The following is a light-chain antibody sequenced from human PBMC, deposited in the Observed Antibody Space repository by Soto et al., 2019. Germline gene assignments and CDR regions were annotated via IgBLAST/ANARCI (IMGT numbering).Light chain of an antibody. V-gene: IGKV3-11*01. J-gene: IGKJ4*01. CDR1: HYIGNF. CDR3: QQRSDWPLT. Sequence: IVLTQSPVTLSLSPGERVTLSCRASHYIGNFVAWYQQKLGQAPRLLISDASNRATGIPARFSGSGSGTDFTLTISSLETEDFAVYYCQQRSDWPLTFGGGTRLEI. CDR2: DAS.